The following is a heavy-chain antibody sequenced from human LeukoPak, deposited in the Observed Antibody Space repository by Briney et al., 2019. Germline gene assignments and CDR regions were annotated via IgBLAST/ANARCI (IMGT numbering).Heavy chain of an antibody. CDR1: GGSISSYY. D-gene: IGHD3-9*01. Sequence: PSETLSLTCTVSGGSISSYYWSWIRRPPGKGLEWIGYIYYSGSTNYNPSLKSRVTISVDTSKNQFSLKLSSVTAADTAVYYCARERRYFDWLPHVDYWGQGTLVTVSS. V-gene: IGHV4-59*01. J-gene: IGHJ4*02. CDR3: ARERRYFDWLPHVDY. CDR2: IYYSGST.